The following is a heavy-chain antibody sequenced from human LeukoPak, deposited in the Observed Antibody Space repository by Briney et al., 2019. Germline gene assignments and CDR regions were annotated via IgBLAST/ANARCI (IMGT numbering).Heavy chain of an antibody. V-gene: IGHV4-30-4*01. CDR1: GGSISSGDYY. J-gene: IGHJ5*01. CDR3: XSTNCSSARCYGANXFXX. D-gene: IGHD2-2*01. CDR2: INYSGST. Sequence: SQTLSLTCTVSGGSISSGDYYGSWIRQPPGKGLEWIGYINYSGSTFHYNPSLKSRVTISVDTSKNQFSLSLNSVTVADSAAYHXXSTNCSSARCYGANXFXXWGXXXLVT.